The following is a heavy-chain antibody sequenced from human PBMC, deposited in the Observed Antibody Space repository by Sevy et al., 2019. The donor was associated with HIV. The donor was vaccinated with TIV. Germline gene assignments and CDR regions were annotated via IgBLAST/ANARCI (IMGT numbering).Heavy chain of an antibody. CDR2: IYYSGST. D-gene: IGHD3-22*01. CDR1: GGSISSGGYY. CDR3: ARDYYDSSGYLPPDAFDI. J-gene: IGHJ3*02. Sequence: SETLSLTCTVSGGSISSGGYYWSWIRQHPGKGLEWIGYIYYSGSTYYNPSLKSRVTISVDTSKNQFSLKLSSVTAADTAVYYWARDYYDSSGYLPPDAFDIWGQGTMVTVSS. V-gene: IGHV4-31*03.